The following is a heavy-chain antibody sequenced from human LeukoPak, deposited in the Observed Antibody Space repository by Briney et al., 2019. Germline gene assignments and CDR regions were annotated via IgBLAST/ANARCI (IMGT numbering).Heavy chain of an antibody. CDR3: ARSYIASSGPCDY. J-gene: IGHJ4*02. CDR1: GXTFTSYY. Sequence: SVKVSCKASGXTFTSYYMHWVRQAPGQGLEWMGIISPSGGSTNYAQKFQGRVTMTRDTSTSTVYMELTSLRSEDTAVYYCARSYIASSGPCDYWGQGTLVTVSS. D-gene: IGHD6-19*01. V-gene: IGHV1-46*01. CDR2: ISPSGGST.